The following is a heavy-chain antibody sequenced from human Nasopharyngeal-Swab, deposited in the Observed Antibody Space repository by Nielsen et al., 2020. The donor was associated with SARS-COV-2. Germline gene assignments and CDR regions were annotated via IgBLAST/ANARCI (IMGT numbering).Heavy chain of an antibody. V-gene: IGHV1-2*05. Sequence: ALVKVSCKASGYTFTGYYMHWVRQAPGQGLEWMGRINPNSGGTNYAQKFQGRVTMTRDTSISTAYMELSRLRSDDTVVYYCARSDLIAAAGLDAFDIWGQGTMVTVSS. CDR1: GYTFTGYY. J-gene: IGHJ3*02. CDR2: INPNSGGT. CDR3: ARSDLIAAAGLDAFDI. D-gene: IGHD6-13*01.